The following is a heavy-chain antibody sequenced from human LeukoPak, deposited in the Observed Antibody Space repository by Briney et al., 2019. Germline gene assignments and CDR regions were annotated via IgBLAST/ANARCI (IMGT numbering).Heavy chain of an antibody. J-gene: IGHJ4*02. V-gene: IGHV3-30*04. D-gene: IGHD2-21*02. CDR1: GFTFSSYA. CDR3: ARDRDCGGDCYYFDY. CDR2: ISYDGSNK. Sequence: GRSLRLSCAASGFTFSSYAMHWVRQAPGKGLEWVAVISYDGSNKYYADSVKGRFTISRDNSKNTLYLQMNSLRAEDTAVYYCARDRDCGGDCYYFDYWGQGTLVTVSS.